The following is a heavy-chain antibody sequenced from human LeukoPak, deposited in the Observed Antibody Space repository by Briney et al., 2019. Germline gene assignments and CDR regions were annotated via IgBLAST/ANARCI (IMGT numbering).Heavy chain of an antibody. CDR2: IIPIFGTA. Sequence: ASVKVSCKASGGTFSSYAISWVRQAPGQGLEWMGGIIPIFGTANYAQKFQGRVTITTDESTSTAYMELSSLRSEDTAVYYCARKEYGSGSYSYYMDVWGKGTTVTVSS. CDR1: GGTFSSYA. CDR3: ARKEYGSGSYSYYMDV. J-gene: IGHJ6*03. V-gene: IGHV1-69*05. D-gene: IGHD3-10*01.